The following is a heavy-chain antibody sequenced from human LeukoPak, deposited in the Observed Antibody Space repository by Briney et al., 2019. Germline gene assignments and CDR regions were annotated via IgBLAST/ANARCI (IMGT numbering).Heavy chain of an antibody. J-gene: IGHJ4*02. CDR1: GGSVSSGSYY. CDR3: ARATDDYGDYYFDY. CDR2: IYYSGST. Sequence: SETLSLTCTVSGGSVSSGSYYWSWIRQHPGKGLEWIGYIYYSGSTYYNPSLKSRVTISVDTSKNQFSLKLSSVTAADTAVYYCARATDDYGDYYFDYWGQGTLVTVSS. V-gene: IGHV4-31*03. D-gene: IGHD4-17*01.